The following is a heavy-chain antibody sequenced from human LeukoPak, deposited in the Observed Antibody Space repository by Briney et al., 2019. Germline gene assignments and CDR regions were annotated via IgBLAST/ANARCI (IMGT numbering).Heavy chain of an antibody. CDR1: GGSISSGGYY. CDR3: ARXXXXGXSGAFDI. CDR2: IYYSGST. J-gene: IGHJ3*02. V-gene: IGHV4-31*03. Sequence: SQTLSLTCTVSGGSISSGGYYWSWIRQHPGKGLEWIGYIYYSGSTYYNPSLKSRVTISVDTSKNQFSLKLSSVTAADTAVYYCARXXXXGXSGAFDIWGQGTMVTV.